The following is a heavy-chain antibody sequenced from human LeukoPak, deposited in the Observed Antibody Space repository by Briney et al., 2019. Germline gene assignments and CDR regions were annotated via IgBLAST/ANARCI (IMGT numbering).Heavy chain of an antibody. D-gene: IGHD4-17*01. Sequence: PSETLSLTCTVSGGXFIGYYRSWIRQSPGKGLEWIGDSYYSGSTNYNPSLKSRVTISMDRSKNQFSLRLASVTPADTAVYYCARAPMTTVPYFDHWGQGALVTVSS. CDR1: GGXFIGYY. J-gene: IGHJ4*02. CDR2: SYYSGST. CDR3: ARAPMTTVPYFDH. V-gene: IGHV4-59*01.